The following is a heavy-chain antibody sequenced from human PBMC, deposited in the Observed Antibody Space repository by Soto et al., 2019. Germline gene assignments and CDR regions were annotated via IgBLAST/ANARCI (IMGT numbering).Heavy chain of an antibody. V-gene: IGHV1-69*13. CDR2: IVPIVDTS. D-gene: IGHD3-22*01. Sequence: SVKVSCKTSGGTFSSYAISWVRQAPGQGLEWMGGIVPIVDTSTYAQKFQGRVTITADESTSTVYMELSSLISDDTAVYYCVTSTYDSIGFDPWGQGTLVTV. CDR1: GGTFSSYA. CDR3: VTSTYDSIGFDP. J-gene: IGHJ5*02.